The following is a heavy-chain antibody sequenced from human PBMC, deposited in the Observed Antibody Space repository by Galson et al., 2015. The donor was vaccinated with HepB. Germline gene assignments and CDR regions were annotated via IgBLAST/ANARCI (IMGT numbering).Heavy chain of an antibody. CDR2: INWNGGST. V-gene: IGHV3-20*01. CDR1: GFTFDDYG. Sequence: SLRLSCAASGFTFDDYGMSWVRQAPGKGLEWVSGINWNGGSTGYADSVKGRFTISRDNAKNSLYLQMNSLRAEDTALYHCARVQYSSSWYYFDYWGQGTLVTVSS. CDR3: ARVQYSSSWYYFDY. D-gene: IGHD6-13*01. J-gene: IGHJ4*02.